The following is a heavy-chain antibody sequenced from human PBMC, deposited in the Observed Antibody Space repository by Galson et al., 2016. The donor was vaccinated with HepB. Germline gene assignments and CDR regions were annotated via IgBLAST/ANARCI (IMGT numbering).Heavy chain of an antibody. Sequence: SLRLSCAASGFTFSRHWMHWARQAPGKGLEWVSSISSSGSTIYYADSVKGRFIISRDNAKNSLYLQMNSLRAEDTAVYYCARDRKVLLWFGEPEDYWGQGTLVSVSS. V-gene: IGHV3-11*01. D-gene: IGHD3-10*01. CDR2: ISSSGSTI. J-gene: IGHJ4*02. CDR3: ARDRKVLLWFGEPEDY. CDR1: GFTFSRHW.